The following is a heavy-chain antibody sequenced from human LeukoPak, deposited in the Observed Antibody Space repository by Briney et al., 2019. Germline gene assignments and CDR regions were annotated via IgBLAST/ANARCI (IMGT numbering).Heavy chain of an antibody. Sequence: SETLSLTCTVSGGSISSYYWSWIRQPPGKGLEWIGYIYYSGSTNYNPSLKSRVTISVDTSKNQLSLKLSSVTAADTAVYYCARGRRYCSSTSCFDAFDIWGQGTMVTVSS. CDR3: ARGRRYCSSTSCFDAFDI. CDR2: IYYSGST. CDR1: GGSISSYY. D-gene: IGHD2-2*01. J-gene: IGHJ3*02. V-gene: IGHV4-59*08.